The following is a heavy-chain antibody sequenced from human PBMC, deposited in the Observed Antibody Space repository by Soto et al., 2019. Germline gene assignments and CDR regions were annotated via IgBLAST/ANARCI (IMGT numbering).Heavy chain of an antibody. CDR3: ATVSGYYSDSSGSSPGYYYYGMDV. J-gene: IGHJ6*02. Sequence: PGGSLRLPCAASGFTFSSYRMHRVRQAPGKGLAWVSGIGYDGSNKYYADFLKGGLTMCRDNSDDTLYLKMNSLRAADTAVYYCATVSGYYSDSSGSSPGYYYYGMDVWGQGTTVTVSS. V-gene: IGHV3-33*01. D-gene: IGHD3-22*01. CDR1: GFTFSSYR. CDR2: IGYDGSNK.